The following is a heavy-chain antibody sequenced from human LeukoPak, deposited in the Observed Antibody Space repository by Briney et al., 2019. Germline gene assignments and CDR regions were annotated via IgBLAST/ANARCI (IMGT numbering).Heavy chain of an antibody. CDR1: GGSISSGDYY. Sequence: SETLSLTCTVSGGSISSGDYYWSWIRQPPGKGLEWIGYIYYSGSTYYNPSLKSRVTISVDTSKNQFSLKLSSVTAADTAVYYCAREGVTMVRGVIGLDGMDVWGQGTTVTVSS. J-gene: IGHJ6*02. V-gene: IGHV4-30-4*01. CDR3: AREGVTMVRGVIGLDGMDV. D-gene: IGHD3-10*01. CDR2: IYYSGST.